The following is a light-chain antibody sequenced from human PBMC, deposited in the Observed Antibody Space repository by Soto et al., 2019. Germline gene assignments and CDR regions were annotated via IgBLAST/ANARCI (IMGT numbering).Light chain of an antibody. Sequence: QSALTQPASVSGSPGQSITLSCTGTSGDVGRYSPVSWYQQLPGKAPKLMIYEVTKRPSGVSNRFSGSKSGNTASLTISGLQAEDEAEYDCCSYAVEDTFVLFGTGTKVTVL. CDR2: EVT. CDR1: SGDVGRYSP. J-gene: IGLJ1*01. V-gene: IGLV2-23*02. CDR3: CSYAVEDTFVL.